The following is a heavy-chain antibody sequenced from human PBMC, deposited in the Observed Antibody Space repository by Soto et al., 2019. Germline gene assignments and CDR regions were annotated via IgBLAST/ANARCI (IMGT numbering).Heavy chain of an antibody. J-gene: IGHJ6*04. CDR3: ARGGFDYGPGRMDV. Sequence: EVQLVESGGGLLQPGGSLTLSCTASGFTFSNYWMHWVRQSPGKGLVWVSRTKSDGSGTSYTDSVKGRFTISRDNAYNPLYLQSSNLRAEDTAVYYCARGGFDYGPGRMDVWGKGTTVIVSS. CDR2: TKSDGSGT. D-gene: IGHD3-10*01. CDR1: GFTFSNYW. V-gene: IGHV3-74*01.